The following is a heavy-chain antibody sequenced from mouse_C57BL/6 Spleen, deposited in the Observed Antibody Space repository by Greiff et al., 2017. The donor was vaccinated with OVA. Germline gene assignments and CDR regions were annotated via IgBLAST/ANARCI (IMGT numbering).Heavy chain of an antibody. J-gene: IGHJ2*01. V-gene: IGHV1-50*01. Sequence: VQLQQPGAELVKPGASVKLSCKASGYTFTSYWMQWVTQRPGQGLEWIGEIDPSDSYPNYNQKFKGKATLTVDTSSSTAYMQLSSLTSEDAAVYYCARGRGNHYFDYWGQGTTLTVSS. CDR3: ARGRGNHYFDY. CDR1: GYTFTSYW. CDR2: IDPSDSYP. D-gene: IGHD2-1*01.